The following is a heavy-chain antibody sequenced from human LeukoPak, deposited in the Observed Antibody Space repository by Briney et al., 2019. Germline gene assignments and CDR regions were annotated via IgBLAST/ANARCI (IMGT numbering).Heavy chain of an antibody. CDR3: EKGSGWYV. CDR1: GFIFSSSS. Sequence: GGSLRLSCAASGFIFSSSSMIWVRQAPGKGLEWVSVISGSGGSTDYADSVKGRFTISRDNSENTLYMQMNSLRAEDTAVYYCEKGSGWYVWGQGTLVTVSS. D-gene: IGHD6-19*01. J-gene: IGHJ4*02. V-gene: IGHV3-23*01. CDR2: ISGSGGST.